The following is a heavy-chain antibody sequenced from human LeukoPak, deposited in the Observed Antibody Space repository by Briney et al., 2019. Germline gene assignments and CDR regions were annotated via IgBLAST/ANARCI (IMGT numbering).Heavy chain of an antibody. CDR1: GYTFTSYG. D-gene: IGHD5-18*01. CDR3: ARVNVETAMVTAGFQY. V-gene: IGHV1-18*01. Sequence: ASVKLSCKSSGYTFTSYGIRWVRQAPAQGLEWMGGISAYNGNTNYAQKLKGRDTMTTDTSKSTAYSEPQGLISRDAAVYYCARVNVETAMVTAGFQYWGQGTLVTVSS. J-gene: IGHJ4*02. CDR2: ISAYNGNT.